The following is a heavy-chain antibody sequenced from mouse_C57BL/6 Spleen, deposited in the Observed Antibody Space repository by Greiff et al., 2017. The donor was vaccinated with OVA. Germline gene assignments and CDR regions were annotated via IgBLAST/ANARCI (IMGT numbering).Heavy chain of an antibody. CDR1: GCTFTSYW. CDR3: ARFLTTVVATGAMDY. J-gene: IGHJ4*01. CDR2: IYPSDSET. Sequence: QVQLKQPGAELVRPGSSVKLSCKASGCTFTSYWMDWVKQRPGQGLEWIGNIYPSDSETHYNQKFKDKATLTVDKSSSTAYMQLSSLTSEDSAVYYCARFLTTVVATGAMDYWGQGTSVTVSS. D-gene: IGHD1-1*01. V-gene: IGHV1-61*01.